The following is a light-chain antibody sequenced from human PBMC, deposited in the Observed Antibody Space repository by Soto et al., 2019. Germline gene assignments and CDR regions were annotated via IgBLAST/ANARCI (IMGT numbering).Light chain of an antibody. CDR1: QSITTY. V-gene: IGKV1-39*01. CDR2: GAS. J-gene: IGKJ1*01. CDR3: QQSDTYPWT. Sequence: DIPMTQSPSSLSASVGDRVTITCRASQSITTYLNWYQRKSGKAPKLLIYGASNLQSGVPSRFSGSGSGADFTLTISSLQPEDFATYYCQQSDTYPWTFGQGTKVEIK.